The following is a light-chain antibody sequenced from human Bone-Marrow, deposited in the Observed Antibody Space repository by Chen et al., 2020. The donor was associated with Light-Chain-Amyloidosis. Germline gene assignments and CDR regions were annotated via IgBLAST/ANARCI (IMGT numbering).Light chain of an antibody. CDR1: DLPTKY. V-gene: IGLV3-25*03. CDR3: QSADSSGTYEVI. CDR2: RDT. Sequence: SYELPQPPSVSVSPGPPARLPCSGDDLPTKYAYWYQQKPGQAPVLVIHRDTERPSGISERFSGSSSGTTATLTISGVQAEDEADYHCQSADSSGTYEVIFGGGTKLTVL. J-gene: IGLJ2*01.